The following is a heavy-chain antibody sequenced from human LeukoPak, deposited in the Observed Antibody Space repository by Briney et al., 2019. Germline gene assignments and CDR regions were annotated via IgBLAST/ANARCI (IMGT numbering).Heavy chain of an antibody. J-gene: IGHJ6*03. CDR1: GYTFTSYD. D-gene: IGHD3-3*01. CDR2: MNPNSVNS. Sequence: GASVKVSCKASGYTFTSYDINWVRQATGHGLEWTGWMNPNSVNSGYAQKFQDRVTLTRNTSICTAYMELSSPRSEDTAVYYCARVVRFLEWSPSDYYYYYMDVWGKGTTVTVSS. CDR3: ARVVRFLEWSPSDYYYYYMDV. V-gene: IGHV1-8*03.